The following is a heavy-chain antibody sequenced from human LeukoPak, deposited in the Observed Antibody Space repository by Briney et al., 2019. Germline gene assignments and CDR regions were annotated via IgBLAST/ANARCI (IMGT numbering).Heavy chain of an antibody. CDR2: TYYTGST. J-gene: IGHJ4*02. CDR1: GASIRSGDYY. CDR3: ARDYYGSGPDDYFDY. Sequence: SQTLSLTCSVSGASIRSGDYYWSWIRQPPGKGLEWIGYTYYTGSTYYNPSLKSRVTISLDTSKNQFSLKLSSVTAADTAVYYCARDYYGSGPDDYFDYWGLGTLVTVSS. V-gene: IGHV4-30-4*01. D-gene: IGHD3-10*01.